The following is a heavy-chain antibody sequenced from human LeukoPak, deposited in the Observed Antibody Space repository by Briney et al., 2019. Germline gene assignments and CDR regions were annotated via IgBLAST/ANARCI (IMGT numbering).Heavy chain of an antibody. V-gene: IGHV3-30-3*01. J-gene: IGHJ4*02. CDR1: GFTFSSYA. CDR2: ISHDGSNK. Sequence: GGSQRLSCEASGFTFSSYAMHWVRQAPGKGLEWVAIISHDGSNKYYADSVKGRFTISRDNSKNTLYLQMNSLGAEDTAVYYCARDNSDYDSSFFDYWGQGTLVTVSS. CDR3: ARDNSDYDSSFFDY. D-gene: IGHD3-22*01.